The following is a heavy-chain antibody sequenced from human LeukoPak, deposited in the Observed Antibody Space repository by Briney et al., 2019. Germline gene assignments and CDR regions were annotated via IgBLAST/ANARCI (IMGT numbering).Heavy chain of an antibody. CDR3: ARDYYDSSGYYARFDY. CDR2: IWYDGSNK. V-gene: IGHV3-33*01. Sequence: GRSLRLSCAASGFTFSSYGMHWVRQAPGKGLEWVAVIWYDGSNKYYADSVKGRFTISGDNSKNTLYLQMNSLRAEDTAVYYCARDYYDSSGYYARFDYWGQGTLVTVSS. D-gene: IGHD3-22*01. CDR1: GFTFSSYG. J-gene: IGHJ4*02.